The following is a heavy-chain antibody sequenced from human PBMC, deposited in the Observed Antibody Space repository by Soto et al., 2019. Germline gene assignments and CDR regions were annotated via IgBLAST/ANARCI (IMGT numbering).Heavy chain of an antibody. CDR3: ARHYPIGNNWNSFAY. V-gene: IGHV4-59*01. Sequence: PSETLSLTCTVSDGSSSSYCWGWIRQPPGKGLEWIGYIFYSGSTNYNPSLEGRVTISVDTSKNQFSLKVRSVTAADTAVYYCARHYPIGNNWNSFAYWGQGTLVPVSS. D-gene: IGHD1-1*01. CDR1: DGSSSSYC. CDR2: IFYSGST. J-gene: IGHJ4*02.